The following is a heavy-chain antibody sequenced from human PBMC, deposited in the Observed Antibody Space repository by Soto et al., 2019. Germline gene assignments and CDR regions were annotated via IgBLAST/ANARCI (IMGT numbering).Heavy chain of an antibody. Sequence: SQTLSLTCAISGDSVSSNSAAWNCIRQSPSRGLEWLGRTYYRSKWYNDYAVSVKSRMTINPDTSKNQFSLQLNSVTPEDTAVYYCARSGTAEQQLVHWFDPWCQGTLVTVSS. J-gene: IGHJ5*02. CDR1: GDSVSSNSAA. V-gene: IGHV6-1*01. CDR2: TYYRSKWYN. CDR3: ARSGTAEQQLVHWFDP. D-gene: IGHD6-13*01.